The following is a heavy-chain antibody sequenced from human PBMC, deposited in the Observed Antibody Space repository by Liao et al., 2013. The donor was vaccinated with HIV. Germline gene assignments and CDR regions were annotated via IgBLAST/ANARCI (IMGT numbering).Heavy chain of an antibody. CDR3: ARGTTTRPWASQPLNXFDP. J-gene: IGHJ5*02. CDR1: GGSISSYY. Sequence: QVQLQESGPGLVKPSETLSLTCTVSGGSISSYYWSWIRQPPGKGLEWIGYIYYSGSTNYNPSLKSRVTISVDTSKNQFSLKLSSVTAADTAVYYCARGTTTRPWASQPLNXFDPWGQGTLVTVSS. V-gene: IGHV4-59*12. D-gene: IGHD2/OR15-2a*01. CDR2: IYYSGST.